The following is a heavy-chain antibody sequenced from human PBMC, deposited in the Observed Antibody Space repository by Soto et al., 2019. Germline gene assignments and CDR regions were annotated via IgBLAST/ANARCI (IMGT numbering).Heavy chain of an antibody. J-gene: IGHJ4*02. D-gene: IGHD2-8*01. V-gene: IGHV4-39*01. CDR1: GGSITSSSHY. Sequence: QLQLQESGPGLVKPSETLSLTCIVSGGSITSSSHYWGWIRQPAGKGLESIGNIYYDGNTYYNPSLKSRVTISLDTSKNQFSLRLNSVTAADTAVYYCARSSIVPRLLMFPFDYWGQGTLVTVSS. CDR3: ARSSIVPRLLMFPFDY. CDR2: IYYDGNT.